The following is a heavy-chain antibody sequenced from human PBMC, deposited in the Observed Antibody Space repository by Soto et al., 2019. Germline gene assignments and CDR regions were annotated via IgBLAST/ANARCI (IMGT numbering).Heavy chain of an antibody. V-gene: IGHV3-30*18. CDR1: GFTFSSYG. CDR3: AKAWDQWPIPYFDY. D-gene: IGHD6-19*01. J-gene: IGHJ4*02. Sequence: GGSLRLSCAASGFTFSSYGMHWVRQAPGKGLEWVAVISYDGSNKYYADSVKGRFTISRDNSKNTLYLQMNSLRAEDTAVYYCAKAWDQWPIPYFDYWGQGTLVTVSS. CDR2: ISYDGSNK.